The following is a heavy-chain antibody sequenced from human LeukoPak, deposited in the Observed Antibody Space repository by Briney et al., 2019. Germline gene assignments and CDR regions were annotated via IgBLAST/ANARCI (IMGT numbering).Heavy chain of an antibody. CDR2: ISYDGSNK. CDR1: GFTFNNYA. Sequence: GGSLRLSCATSGFTFNNYAMHWVRQAPGKGLEWVAVISYDGSNKYYADSVKGRFTISRDNSKNTLYLQMNSLRAEDTAVYYCARSFGGGYSGYDLGFEYWGQGTLVTVSS. D-gene: IGHD5-12*01. J-gene: IGHJ4*02. V-gene: IGHV3-30*04. CDR3: ARSFGGGYSGYDLGFEY.